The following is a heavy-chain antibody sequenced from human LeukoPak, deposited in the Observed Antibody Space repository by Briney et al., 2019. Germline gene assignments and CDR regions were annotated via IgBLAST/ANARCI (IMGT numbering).Heavy chain of an antibody. CDR1: GFAFSAYW. D-gene: IGHD2-8*01. CDR3: ARESYAMGTY. Sequence: PGGSLRLSCAASGFAFSAYWMLWVRQAPGKGLVWVSRINTDGSIMHYADSVKGRFTISRDNAKNTLYLQMYSLIAEDTAIYYCARESYAMGTYWGQGTLVTVSS. CDR2: INTDGSIM. J-gene: IGHJ4*02. V-gene: IGHV3-74*01.